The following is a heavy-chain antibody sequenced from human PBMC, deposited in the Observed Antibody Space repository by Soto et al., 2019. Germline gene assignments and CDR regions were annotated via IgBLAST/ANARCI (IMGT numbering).Heavy chain of an antibody. V-gene: IGHV3-7*04. D-gene: IGHD3-10*01. J-gene: IGHJ3*02. CDR1: GFTFSSYW. CDR2: IKQDGSEK. CDR3: ARGAGSYFRRVVGAFDI. Sequence: EVQLVESGGGLVQPGGSLRLSCAASGFTFSSYWMTWVRQAPGKGLEWVANIKQDGSEKFYVDSVKGRFTISRDNAKNSLYMQRNGLRAEDTVLYYCARGAGSYFRRVVGAFDIWGQGTMVTVSS.